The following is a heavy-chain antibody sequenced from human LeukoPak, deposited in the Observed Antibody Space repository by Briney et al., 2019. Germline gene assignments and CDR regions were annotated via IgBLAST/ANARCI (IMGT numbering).Heavy chain of an antibody. CDR1: GFTFSSYG. V-gene: IGHV3-30*02. CDR2: IRYDGSNK. D-gene: IGHD5-12*01. Sequence: GGSLRLSCAASGFTFSSYGMHWVRQAPGKGLEWVAFIRYDGSNKYYADSVKGRFTISRDNAKNSLYLQMNSLRAEDTAVYYCARDPGLYGGYVDWGQGTLVTVSS. J-gene: IGHJ4*02. CDR3: ARDPGLYGGYVD.